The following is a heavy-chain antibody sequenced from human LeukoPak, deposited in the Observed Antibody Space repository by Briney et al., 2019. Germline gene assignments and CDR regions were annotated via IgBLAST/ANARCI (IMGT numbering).Heavy chain of an antibody. CDR1: GGSISSGGYY. V-gene: IGHV4-61*08. J-gene: IGHJ5*02. CDR3: AKNTSSSPWFDP. Sequence: SETLSLTCTVSGGSISSGGYYWSWIRQPPGKGLEWIGNVYYIGTTSYNSSLKSRVTISVDTSKNQFSLEVTSVTAADTAVYYCAKNTSSSPWFDPWGQGTLVTVSS. CDR2: VYYIGTT. D-gene: IGHD6-6*01.